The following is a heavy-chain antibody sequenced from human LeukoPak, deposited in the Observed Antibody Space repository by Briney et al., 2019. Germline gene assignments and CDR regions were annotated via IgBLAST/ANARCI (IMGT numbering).Heavy chain of an antibody. Sequence: ASVKVTLKSTGYTFINYGISWMRQAPGQGLEWMGWISAYNGNTNYAQKLQGRVTMTTDTSTSTAYMELRSLRSDDAAVYYCARDPLYYYDSSGYYGWFDPWGEAPLATVSS. CDR2: ISAYNGNT. V-gene: IGHV1-18*01. J-gene: IGHJ5*02. D-gene: IGHD3-22*01. CDR3: ARDPLYYYDSSGYYGWFDP. CDR1: GYTFINYG.